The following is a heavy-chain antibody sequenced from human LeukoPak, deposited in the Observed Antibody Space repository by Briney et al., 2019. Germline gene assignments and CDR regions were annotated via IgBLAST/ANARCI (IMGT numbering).Heavy chain of an antibody. D-gene: IGHD2-15*01. CDR3: ARRDIVVVVSASDY. V-gene: IGHV3-23*01. CDR1: GFTFSDYV. CDR2: ITASGDRT. J-gene: IGHJ4*02. Sequence: GESLRLSCAASGFTFSDYVMIWVRQAPGKGLEWVSVITASGDRTFYGDSVRGRFTMSRDNSKNTVYLQMNSLRVDGTAVYYCARRDIVVVVSASDYWGQGTLVTVSS.